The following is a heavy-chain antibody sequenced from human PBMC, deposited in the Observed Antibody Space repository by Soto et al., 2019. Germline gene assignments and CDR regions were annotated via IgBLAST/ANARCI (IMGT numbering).Heavy chain of an antibody. J-gene: IGHJ6*02. CDR3: ARDPKQQLRRNMDV. CDR2: ISSSSSYI. D-gene: IGHD6-13*01. Sequence: LRLSCAASGFTFSSYSMNWVRQAPGKGLEWVSSISSSSSYIYYADSVKGRFTISRDNAKNSLYLQMNSLRAEDTAVYYCARDPKQQLRRNMDVWGQGTTVTVSS. V-gene: IGHV3-21*01. CDR1: GFTFSSYS.